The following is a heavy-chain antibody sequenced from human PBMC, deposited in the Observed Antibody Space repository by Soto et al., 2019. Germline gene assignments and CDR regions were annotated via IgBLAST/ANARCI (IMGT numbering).Heavy chain of an antibody. CDR2: VYTRDSDV. CDR3: TKGATSPFDS. V-gene: IGHV5-51*01. D-gene: IGHD3-16*01. CDR1: GYHFSSSA. Sequence: GDPVKISCACPGYHFSSSALGAVRRRPGQGLESLGTVYTRDSDVRYSPAFEGQVTISADNSINTAYLLLLYLKASDPAIYYCTKGATSPFDSWGQGARVTVSS. J-gene: IGHJ4*02.